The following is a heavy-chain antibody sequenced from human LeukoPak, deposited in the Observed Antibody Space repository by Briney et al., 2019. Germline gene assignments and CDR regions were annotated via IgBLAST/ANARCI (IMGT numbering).Heavy chain of an antibody. J-gene: IGHJ5*02. CDR3: ARGGRGGYCSSTSCTNWLDP. CDR2: INHSGST. CDR1: GGSFSGYY. D-gene: IGHD2-2*01. Sequence: PSETLSLTCAVYGGSFSGYYWSWIRQPPGKGLEWIGEINHSGSTNYNPSLKSRVTISVDTSKNQFSLKLSSVTAADTAVYYCARGGRGGYCSSTSCTNWLDPWGQGTLVTVSS. V-gene: IGHV4-34*01.